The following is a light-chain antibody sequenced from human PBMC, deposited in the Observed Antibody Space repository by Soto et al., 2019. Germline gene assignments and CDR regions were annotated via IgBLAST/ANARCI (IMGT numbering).Light chain of an antibody. CDR3: HSYYSTVSGL. CDR2: GNN. V-gene: IGLV1-40*01. Sequence: QSVLTQPPSVSGAPGQRVTISCTGSSSNIGAGYDVHWYQQLPGTAPKLLIYGNNNRPSGVPDRFSGSKSGTSASLAITGLQAEDEADYYCHSYYSTVSGLFGGGTKLTVL. J-gene: IGLJ2*01. CDR1: SSNIGAGYD.